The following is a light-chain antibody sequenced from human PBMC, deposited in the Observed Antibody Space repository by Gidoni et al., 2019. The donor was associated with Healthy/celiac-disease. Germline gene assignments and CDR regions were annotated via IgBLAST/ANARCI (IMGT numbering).Light chain of an antibody. CDR1: QSVSSNY. CDR3: QQYGSSPIT. Sequence: EIVLTQSPGTLSLSPGERATLSCRASQSVSSNYLAWFQQKPGQAPRPLIYGASSRATGIPDRFSGSGSGTDFTLTINRLEPEDFAVYYCQQYGSSPITFGQGTRLEIK. J-gene: IGKJ5*01. V-gene: IGKV3-20*01. CDR2: GAS.